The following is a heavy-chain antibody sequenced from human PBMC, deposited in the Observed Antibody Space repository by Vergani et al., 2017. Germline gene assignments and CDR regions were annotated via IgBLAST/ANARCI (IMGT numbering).Heavy chain of an antibody. J-gene: IGHJ4*02. CDR3: AKDPGIAVALYYFDY. CDR1: GFTFSSYG. Sequence: QVQLVESGGGVVQPGRSLRLSCAASGFTFSSYGMHWVRQAPGKGLEWVAVISYDGSNKYYADSVKGRFTISRDNSKNTLYLQMNSLRAEDTAVYYCAKDPGIAVALYYFDYWGQGTLVTVSS. CDR2: ISYDGSNK. V-gene: IGHV3-30*18. D-gene: IGHD6-19*01.